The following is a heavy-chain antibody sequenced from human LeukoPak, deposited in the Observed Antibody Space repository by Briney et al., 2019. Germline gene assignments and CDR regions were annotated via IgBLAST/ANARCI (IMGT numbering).Heavy chain of an antibody. V-gene: IGHV4-59*08. CDR3: ARHGPLYDLWSAQFYFDY. D-gene: IGHD3-3*01. Sequence: PSETLSVTCPVWGRSISTFHWSWLRQRPGKGLEWIGYIYYSGTTNYNPSLKSRVTISVDMSKSQFSLTLSSVTAADTAIYYCARHGPLYDLWSAQFYFDYWGQGTLVAVSS. CDR1: GRSISTFH. CDR2: IYYSGTT. J-gene: IGHJ4*02.